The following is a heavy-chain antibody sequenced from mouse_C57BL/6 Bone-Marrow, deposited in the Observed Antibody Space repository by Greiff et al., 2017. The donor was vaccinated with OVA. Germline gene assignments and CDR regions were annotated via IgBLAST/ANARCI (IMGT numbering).Heavy chain of an antibody. V-gene: IGHV1-64*01. J-gene: IGHJ2*01. CDR2: IHPNSGST. CDR1: GYTFTSYW. D-gene: IGHD2-4*01. Sequence: QVQLKQPGAELVKPGASVKLSCKASGYTFTSYWMHWVKQRPGQGLEWIGMIHPNSGSTNYNEKFKSKATLTVDKSSSTAYMQLSSLTSEDSAVYYCARDDYDEGYFDYWGQGTTLTVSS. CDR3: ARDDYDEGYFDY.